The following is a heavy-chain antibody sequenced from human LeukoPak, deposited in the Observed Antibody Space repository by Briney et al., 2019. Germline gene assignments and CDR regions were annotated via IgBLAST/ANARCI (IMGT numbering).Heavy chain of an antibody. CDR3: ARGRISPTLYYYYYYMDV. CDR1: GGSFSGYY. J-gene: IGHJ6*03. CDR2: INHSGST. Sequence: PSETLSLTCAVYGGSFSGYYWSWIRQPPGKGLEWIGEINHSGSTNYNPSLKSRVTISVDTSKNQFSLKLSSVTAADTAVYYCARGRISPTLYYYYYYMDVWGKGTTVTVSS. D-gene: IGHD2-15*01. V-gene: IGHV4-34*01.